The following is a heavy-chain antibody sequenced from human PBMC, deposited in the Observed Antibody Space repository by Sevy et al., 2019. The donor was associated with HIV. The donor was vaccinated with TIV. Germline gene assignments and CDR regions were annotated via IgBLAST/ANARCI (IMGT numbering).Heavy chain of an antibody. V-gene: IGHV3-30-3*01. J-gene: IGHJ4*02. CDR1: GFSFSHYA. CDR3: ARVAVSYCTNDCYHRFDY. CDR2: ISYDGNYK. Sequence: GGSLRLSCAVSGFSFSHYAFHWVRQAPGKGLEWVSLISYDGNYKYYADSVKGRFTITRNNSKNTLYLQMNSLRGNDTAVYDCARVAVSYCTNDCYHRFDYWGPGALVTVSS. D-gene: IGHD2-8*01.